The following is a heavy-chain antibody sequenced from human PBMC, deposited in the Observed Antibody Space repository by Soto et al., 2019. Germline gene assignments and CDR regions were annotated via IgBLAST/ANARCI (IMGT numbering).Heavy chain of an antibody. CDR2: INPNSGGT. CDR3: ARGITYCSGGSCYYYFDY. V-gene: IGHV1-2*02. J-gene: IGHJ4*02. Sequence: ASVTVSCKASGYTFTGYYMHWVRQAPGQGLEWMGWINPNSGGTNYAQKFQGRVTMTRDTSISTAYMELSRLRSDDTAVYYCARGITYCSGGSCYYYFDYWGQGTLVTVSS. D-gene: IGHD2-15*01. CDR1: GYTFTGYY.